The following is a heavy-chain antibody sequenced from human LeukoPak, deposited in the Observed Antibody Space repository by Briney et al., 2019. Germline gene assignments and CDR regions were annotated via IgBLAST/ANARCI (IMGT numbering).Heavy chain of an antibody. V-gene: IGHV4-39*07. Sequence: PSETLSLTCTVSGGSITSSSYYWGWIRQPPGKGLEWIGTFYYSGSTYYNPSLKSRVTISVDKSKNQLSLKLSSVTAADTAVYYCASLVGALDKGDYWGQGTLITVSS. D-gene: IGHD2-8*02. J-gene: IGHJ4*02. CDR2: FYYSGST. CDR1: GGSITSSSYY. CDR3: ASLVGALDKGDY.